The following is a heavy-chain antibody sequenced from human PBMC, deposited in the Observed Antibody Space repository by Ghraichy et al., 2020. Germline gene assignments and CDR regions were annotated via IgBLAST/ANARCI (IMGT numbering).Heavy chain of an antibody. Sequence: SETLSLTCAVYGGSFSGYYWSWIRQPLGKGLEWIGEINHSGSTNYNPSLKSRVTISVDTSKNQFSMKLRSVTAADTAVNYCARGPIAAVYGMDVWGQGTTVTVSS. V-gene: IGHV4-34*01. D-gene: IGHD6-25*01. CDR2: INHSGST. J-gene: IGHJ6*02. CDR3: ARGPIAAVYGMDV. CDR1: GGSFSGYY.